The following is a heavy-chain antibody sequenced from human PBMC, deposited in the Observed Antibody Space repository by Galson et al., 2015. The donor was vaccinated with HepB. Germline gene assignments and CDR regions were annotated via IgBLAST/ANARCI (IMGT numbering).Heavy chain of an antibody. CDR2: ISYAGNTA. Sequence: SLRLSCAASGFSFSDYTMHWVRQAPGKGLEWVAVISYAGNTAYYADSVKGRFTISRDNSKNTLYLQMNSLKTEDTAVYYCTTELSGISSSWYFGAYDWFDPWGQGTLVTVSS. CDR1: GFSFSDYT. J-gene: IGHJ5*02. V-gene: IGHV3-30-3*01. CDR3: TTELSGISSSWYFGAYDWFDP. D-gene: IGHD6-13*01.